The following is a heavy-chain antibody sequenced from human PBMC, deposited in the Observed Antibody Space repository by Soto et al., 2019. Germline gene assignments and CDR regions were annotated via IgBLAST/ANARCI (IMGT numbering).Heavy chain of an antibody. J-gene: IGHJ5*02. Sequence: QVQLVQSGAEVKKPGSSVNVSCKTSGGTFGNSAVTWVRQAPGQGLEWLGGIVPMFGTANYAQKFKGRVPTTADESTITAYRELNSLKTDDTAVYYCARDGDPQSAFWSGPLGGGRFDPWGQGTRVTVSS. CDR1: GGTFGNSA. D-gene: IGHD3-3*01. V-gene: IGHV1-69*12. CDR2: IVPMFGTA. CDR3: ARDGDPQSAFWSGPLGGGRFDP.